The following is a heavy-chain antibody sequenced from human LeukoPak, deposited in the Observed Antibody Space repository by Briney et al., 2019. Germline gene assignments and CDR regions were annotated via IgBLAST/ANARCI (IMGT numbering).Heavy chain of an antibody. V-gene: IGHV3-23*01. D-gene: IGHD4-17*01. CDR1: GFTFSSYG. CDR3: AKPGVYGDYDGSFDY. J-gene: IGHJ4*02. CDR2: ISGSGGST. Sequence: TGGSLRLSCAASGFTFSSYGMSWVRQAPGKGLEWASAISGSGGSTYYADSVKGRFTISRDNSKNTLYLQMNSLRAEDTAVYYCAKPGVYGDYDGSFDYWGQGTLVTVSS.